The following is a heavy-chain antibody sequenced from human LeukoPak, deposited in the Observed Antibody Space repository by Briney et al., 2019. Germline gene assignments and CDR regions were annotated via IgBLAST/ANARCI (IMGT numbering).Heavy chain of an antibody. J-gene: IGHJ3*02. CDR2: MNPNSGHT. CDR3: ATSPGDYDFWSGPRVAAAVPDAFDI. D-gene: IGHD3-3*01. Sequence: ASVKVSCKASGYTFTSYDLNWVRQATGQGLEWMGWMNPNSGHTGYAQKFQGRVTMTRNTSISTAYMELNSLRSEDTAVYYCATSPGDYDFWSGPRVAAAVPDAFDIWGQGTMVTVSS. CDR1: GYTFTSYD. V-gene: IGHV1-8*01.